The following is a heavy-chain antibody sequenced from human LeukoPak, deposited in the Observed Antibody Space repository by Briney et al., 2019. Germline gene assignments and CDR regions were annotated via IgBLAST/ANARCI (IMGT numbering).Heavy chain of an antibody. J-gene: IGHJ4*02. CDR3: ARVRGDSSGWYIDY. V-gene: IGHV1-2*06. D-gene: IGHD6-19*01. CDR2: INPNNGGT. CDR1: GYTFTGYY. Sequence: ASVKVSCTASGYTFTGYYMHWVRQAPGQGLEWMGRINPNNGGTNYAQKFQGRVTMTRDTSISTVYMELSSLRSDDTAVCYCARVRGDSSGWYIDYWGQGTLVTVSS.